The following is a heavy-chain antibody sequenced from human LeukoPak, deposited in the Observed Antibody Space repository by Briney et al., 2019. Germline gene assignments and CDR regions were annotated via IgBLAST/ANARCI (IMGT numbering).Heavy chain of an antibody. CDR2: ISSSSSYI. Sequence: GGSLILSCAASGFTFSSYSMNWVRQAPGKGLEWVSSISSSSSYIYYADSVKGRFTISRDNAKNSLYLQMNSLRAEDTAVYYCARGARDGFWSGYYVYYFDYWGQGTLVTVSS. J-gene: IGHJ4*02. CDR3: ARGARDGFWSGYYVYYFDY. D-gene: IGHD3-3*01. V-gene: IGHV3-21*01. CDR1: GFTFSSYS.